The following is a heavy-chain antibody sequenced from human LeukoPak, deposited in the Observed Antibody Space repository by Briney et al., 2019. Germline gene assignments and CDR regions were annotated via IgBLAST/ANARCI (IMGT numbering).Heavy chain of an antibody. V-gene: IGHV6-1*01. CDR2: TYYRSKWYN. CDR1: ADSVSSISAA. D-gene: IGHD5-18*01. J-gene: IGHJ6*02. Sequence: SQTVSLTCAISADSVSSISAAWNWIRQSPSRGLEWLARTYYRSKWYNDYAVSVKSRITINPDTSKNQFALQLNSVTPEDTAVYYCARDRIQLWLRRYYYYGMDVWGQGTTVTVSS. CDR3: ARDRIQLWLRRYYYYGMDV.